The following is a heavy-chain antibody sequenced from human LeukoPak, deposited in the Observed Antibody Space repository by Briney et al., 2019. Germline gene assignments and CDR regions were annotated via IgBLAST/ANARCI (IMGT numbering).Heavy chain of an antibody. CDR2: INHSGST. CDR3: ARPNYYGSGSYFPN. Sequence: SETLSLTCTVSGGSISGYYWSWIRQPPGKGLEWIGEINHSGSTNYNPSLKSRVTISVDTSKNQFSLKLSSVTAADTAVYYCARPNYYGSGSYFPNWGQGTLVTVSS. D-gene: IGHD3-10*01. CDR1: GGSISGYY. J-gene: IGHJ4*02. V-gene: IGHV4-34*01.